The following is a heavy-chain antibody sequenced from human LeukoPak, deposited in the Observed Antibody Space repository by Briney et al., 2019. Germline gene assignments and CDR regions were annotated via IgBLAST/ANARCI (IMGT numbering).Heavy chain of an antibody. CDR3: ARGNGVVTAGNWFDP. CDR1: GGSISSYY. V-gene: IGHV4-34*01. J-gene: IGHJ5*02. D-gene: IGHD2-21*02. Sequence: SETLSLTCTVSGGSISSYYWSWIRQPPGKGLEWIGEINHSGSTNYNPSLKSRVTISVDTSKNQFSLKLSSVTAADTAVYYCARGNGVVTAGNWFDPWGQGTLVTVSS. CDR2: INHSGST.